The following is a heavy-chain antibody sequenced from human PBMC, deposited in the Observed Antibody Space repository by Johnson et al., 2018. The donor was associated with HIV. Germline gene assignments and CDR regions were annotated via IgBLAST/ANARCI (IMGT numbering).Heavy chain of an antibody. CDR2: ISYDGSNK. V-gene: IGHV3-30*04. CDR3: ARDSPGEITMVQGVIGI. Sequence: QVQLVESGGGVVQPGRSLRLSCAASGFTFSSYAMHWVRQAPGQGLEWVAVISYDGSNKYSADSVKGRLTISRDNSKNTLYLQMNSLRAEDTAVYYCARDSPGEITMVQGVIGIWGQGTMVTVSS. J-gene: IGHJ3*02. D-gene: IGHD3-10*01. CDR1: GFTFSSYA.